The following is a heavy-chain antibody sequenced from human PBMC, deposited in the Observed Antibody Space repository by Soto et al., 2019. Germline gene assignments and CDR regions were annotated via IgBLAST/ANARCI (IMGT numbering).Heavy chain of an antibody. CDR1: GFTVSSNY. V-gene: IGHV3-53*01. CDR3: SSGDYYYGMDV. CDR2: IYSGGST. J-gene: IGHJ6*02. Sequence: PGGSLRLSCAASGFTVSSNYMSWVRQAPGKGLEWVSVIYSGGSTYCADSVKGRFTISRDSSKNTLYLQMNSRRAEDTAVYYCSSGDYYYGMDVWGQGTTVTVSS. D-gene: IGHD3-10*01.